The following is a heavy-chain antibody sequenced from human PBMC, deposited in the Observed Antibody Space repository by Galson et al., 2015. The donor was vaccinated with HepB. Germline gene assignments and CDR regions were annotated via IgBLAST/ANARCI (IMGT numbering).Heavy chain of an antibody. V-gene: IGHV3-48*02. CDR1: GFTFNDYS. Sequence: SLRLSCAASGFTFNDYSMKWVRQAPGKGLEWVSYITSSSSTMYYADSVKGRFTISRDNAKSSLYLQMNSLRDEDTAVYYCARVFNVPDELSAFYYYGMDLWGRGTTVTVSS. J-gene: IGHJ6*02. D-gene: IGHD3-10*01. CDR3: ARVFNVPDELSAFYYYGMDL. CDR2: ITSSSSTM.